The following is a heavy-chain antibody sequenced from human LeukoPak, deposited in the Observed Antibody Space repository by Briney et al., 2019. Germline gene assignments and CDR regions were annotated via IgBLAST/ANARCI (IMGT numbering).Heavy chain of an antibody. CDR1: GFTVSSTY. D-gene: IGHD6-19*01. J-gene: IGHJ4*02. CDR2: IYDSGTT. Sequence: GGSLRLSCATSGFTVSSTYMSWVRQAPGKGLEWVSVIYDSGTTYYADSVKGRILIFRDTSKNTVDLQMNSLRVEDTAVYYCAGRRSSGWYAYWGQGTLVTVPS. V-gene: IGHV3-53*01. CDR3: AGRRSSGWYAY.